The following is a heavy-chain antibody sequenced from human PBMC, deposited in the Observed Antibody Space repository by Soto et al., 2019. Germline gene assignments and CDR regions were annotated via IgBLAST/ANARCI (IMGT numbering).Heavy chain of an antibody. CDR1: GYSFTIYW. J-gene: IGHJ6*02. CDR3: ARLAYCGGDCYPHYYYGMDV. Sequence: PGESLKISCKGSGYSFTIYWISWVRQMPGKGLEWMGRIDPSDSYTNYSPSFQGHVTISADKSISTAYLQWSSLKASDTAMYYCARLAYCGGDCYPHYYYGMDVWGQGTTVTVSS. CDR2: IDPSDSYT. D-gene: IGHD2-21*02. V-gene: IGHV5-10-1*01.